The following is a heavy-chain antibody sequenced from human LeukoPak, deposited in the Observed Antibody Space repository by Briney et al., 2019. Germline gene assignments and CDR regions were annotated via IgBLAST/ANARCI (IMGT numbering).Heavy chain of an antibody. CDR2: IYYSGST. D-gene: IGHD6-13*01. Sequence: SETLSLTCTVSGGSISGYYWSWIRQPPGKGLEWIGSIYYSGSTYYNPSLKSRVTISVDTSKNQFSLKLSSVTAADTAVYYCARPKMAAAGHFDYWGQGTLVTVSS. CDR1: GGSISGYY. CDR3: ARPKMAAAGHFDY. J-gene: IGHJ4*02. V-gene: IGHV4-59*05.